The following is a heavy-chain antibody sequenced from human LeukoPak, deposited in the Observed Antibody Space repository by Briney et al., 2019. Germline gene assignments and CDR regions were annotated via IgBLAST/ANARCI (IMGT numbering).Heavy chain of an antibody. D-gene: IGHD6-6*01. V-gene: IGHV3-30*02. J-gene: IGHJ4*02. Sequence: GGSLRLSCAASGFTFSSYGMHWVRQAPGKGLEWVAFIRYDGSNKYYADSVKGRFTISRDNSKNTLYLQMNSLRAEDTAVYYCAKVLCIAARPVDYWGQGTLVTVSS. CDR1: GFTFSSYG. CDR2: IRYDGSNK. CDR3: AKVLCIAARPVDY.